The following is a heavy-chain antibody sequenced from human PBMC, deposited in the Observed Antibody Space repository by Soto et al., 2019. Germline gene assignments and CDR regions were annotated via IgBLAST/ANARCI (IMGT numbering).Heavy chain of an antibody. CDR1: GGSISSGDYY. CDR2: IYYSGST. V-gene: IGHV4-30-4*02. J-gene: IGHJ6*02. Sequence: PADTLSLTCTVSGGSISSGDYYWSWIRQPPGKGLEWIGYIYYSGSTYYNPSLKSRVTISVDTSKNQFSLKLSSVTAADTAVYYCARVESYYYGSGRPTERKNYYYYGMDVWGQGTTVTVSS. D-gene: IGHD3-10*01. CDR3: ARVESYYYGSGRPTERKNYYYYGMDV.